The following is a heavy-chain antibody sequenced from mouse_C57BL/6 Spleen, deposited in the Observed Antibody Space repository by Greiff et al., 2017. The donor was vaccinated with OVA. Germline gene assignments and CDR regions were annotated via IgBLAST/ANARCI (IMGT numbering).Heavy chain of an antibody. CDR3: ARLVYECYYYAMDY. CDR2: ISGGGGNT. J-gene: IGHJ4*01. D-gene: IGHD2-3*01. CDR1: GFTFSSYT. V-gene: IGHV5-9*01. Sequence: EVKLVESGGGLVKPGGSLKLSCAASGFTFSSYTMSWVRQTPEKRLEWVATISGGGGNTYYPDRVKGRFTISRDNATHTLYLQMSSLRSEDTALYYGARLVYECYYYAMDYWGQGTSVTVSS.